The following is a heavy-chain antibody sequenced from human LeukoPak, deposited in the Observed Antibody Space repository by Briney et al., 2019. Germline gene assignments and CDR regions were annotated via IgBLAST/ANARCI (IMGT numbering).Heavy chain of an antibody. CDR3: ARAAHSSSAF. J-gene: IGHJ4*02. CDR2: ISSSGSTI. D-gene: IGHD6-13*01. CDR1: KFTFSDYY. Sequence: GGSLRLSCAASKFTFSDYYMSWIRQAPGKGLEWVSCISSSGSTIYYADSVKGRFTISRDNAKNSLYLQMDSLRAEDTAVYYCARAAHSSSAFWGQGTLVTVSS. V-gene: IGHV3-11*04.